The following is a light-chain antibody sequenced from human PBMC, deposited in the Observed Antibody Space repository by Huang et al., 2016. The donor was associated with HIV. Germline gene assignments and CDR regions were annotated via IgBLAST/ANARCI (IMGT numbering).Light chain of an antibody. Sequence: EIVMTQSPATLSASPGERVTLSCRASQSVSSNLAWYQQKPGQAPRLLIYGASTRATGFPVRFSGSGSGTEFSLTISSLQSEDIALYYCQHYHNWPPLTFGGGTKVEIK. CDR3: QHYHNWPPLT. V-gene: IGKV3-15*01. CDR2: GAS. CDR1: QSVSSN. J-gene: IGKJ4*01.